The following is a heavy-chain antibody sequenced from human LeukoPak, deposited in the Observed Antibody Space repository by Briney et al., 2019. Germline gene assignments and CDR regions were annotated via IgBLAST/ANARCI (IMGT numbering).Heavy chain of an antibody. V-gene: IGHV3-7*01. D-gene: IGHD3-22*01. Sequence: PGGSLRLSCAASGFTVSSNYMSWVRQAPGKGLEWVASIKEDGSEKYYVDSVKGRFTISRDNTKNSLFLQMNSLRAEDTAVYFCARDYYDSSGYLLVANWGQGTLVTVSS. CDR2: IKEDGSEK. CDR3: ARDYYDSSGYLLVAN. CDR1: GFTVSSNY. J-gene: IGHJ4*02.